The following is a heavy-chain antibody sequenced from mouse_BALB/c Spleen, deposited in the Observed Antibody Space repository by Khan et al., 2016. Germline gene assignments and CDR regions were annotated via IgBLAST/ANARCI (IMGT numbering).Heavy chain of an antibody. CDR1: GYTFSNYW. Sequence: QVQLQQSGAELMKPGASVKISCKATGYTFSNYWIEWVKQRPGHGLEWIGDILPGNANSNYNENLKGKATLTADTSSNTAYMQLSSLTSEDSAVYYCARAWYSRDYLGQGTSVTVSS. J-gene: IGHJ4*01. CDR3: ARAWYSRDY. CDR2: ILPGNANS. V-gene: IGHV1-9*01.